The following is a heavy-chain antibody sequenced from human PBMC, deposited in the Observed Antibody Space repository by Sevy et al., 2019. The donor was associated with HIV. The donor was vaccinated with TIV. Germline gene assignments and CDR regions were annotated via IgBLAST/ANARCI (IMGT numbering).Heavy chain of an antibody. CDR1: GFNFSTYA. V-gene: IGHV3-30*09. CDR2: ISSDVTRK. CDR3: ARDAMGDAALPDY. D-gene: IGHD3-16*01. Sequence: GGSLRLSCSVSGFNFSTYAMHWVRQAPGKGLEWVAVISSDVTRKYYGASVRGRFAISRDNSNNTLSLQMNSLRIEDTAVDYCARDAMGDAALPDYWGQGTLVTVSS. J-gene: IGHJ4*02.